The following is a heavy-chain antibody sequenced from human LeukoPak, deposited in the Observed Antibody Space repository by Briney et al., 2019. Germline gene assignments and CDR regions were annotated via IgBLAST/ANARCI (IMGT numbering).Heavy chain of an antibody. Sequence: ASVTVSCKASGYTFTSYYMHWVRQAPGQGLEWMGIINPSGGSTSYAQKFQGRVTMTRDMSTSTVYMELSSPRSEATAVYYCARARLYIAAAGTADAFDIWGKGTMVTVSS. J-gene: IGHJ3*02. D-gene: IGHD6-13*01. CDR2: INPSGGST. CDR3: ARARLYIAAAGTADAFDI. CDR1: GYTFTSYY. V-gene: IGHV1-46*01.